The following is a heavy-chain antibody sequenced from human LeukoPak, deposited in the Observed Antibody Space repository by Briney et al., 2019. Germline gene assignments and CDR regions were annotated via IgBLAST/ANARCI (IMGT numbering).Heavy chain of an antibody. CDR1: GFTFSSYG. J-gene: IGHJ6*02. Sequence: GGSLTLSCAASGFTFSSYGMHWVRQAPGKGLEWVAVISYDGSNKYYAGSVKGRFTISRDNSKNTLYLQMNSLRAEDTAVYYCAKDRSTSSTYYYYGMDVWGQGTTVTVSS. V-gene: IGHV3-30*18. CDR2: ISYDGSNK. CDR3: AKDRSTSSTYYYYGMDV. D-gene: IGHD2-2*01.